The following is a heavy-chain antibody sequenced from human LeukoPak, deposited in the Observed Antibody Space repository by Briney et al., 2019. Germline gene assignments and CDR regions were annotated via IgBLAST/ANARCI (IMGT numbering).Heavy chain of an antibody. CDR1: GFTFNNYW. Sequence: PGGSLRLSCSASGFTFNNYWMHWVRQAPGKGLLWVSRINSDGKSTTYADSVKGRFTISRDNAKNTLYLQMNSLRAEDTAIYYCARIDNWNDGGYWGQGTLVTVSS. J-gene: IGHJ4*02. CDR2: INSDGKST. D-gene: IGHD1-20*01. V-gene: IGHV3-74*01. CDR3: ARIDNWNDGGY.